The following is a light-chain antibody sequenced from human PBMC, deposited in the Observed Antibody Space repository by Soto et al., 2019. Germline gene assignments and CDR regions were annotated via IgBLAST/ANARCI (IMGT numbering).Light chain of an antibody. J-gene: IGKJ4*01. CDR3: LQANNFPVT. CDR2: PAS. V-gene: IGKV1-12*01. CDR1: QGIGSW. Sequence: DIQMTQSPSFVSASIGDRVTITCRASQGIGSWLAWYLQVPGRAPRLLIFPASPFQSGVSSRFRGSGSRTDFTLTITSLQPEDFATYFCLQANNFPVTFGEGTKVEMK.